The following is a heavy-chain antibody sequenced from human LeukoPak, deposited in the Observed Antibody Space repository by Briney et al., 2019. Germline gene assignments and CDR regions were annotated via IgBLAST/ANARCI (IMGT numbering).Heavy chain of an antibody. CDR2: INGSGGST. Sequence: GGSLRLSCAASGFTFSSYAMSWVRQAPGRGLEWVSVINGSGGSTYYADSVKGRFTISRDNSKSTLYLQMNSLRAEDTAVYYCAKEALITTIVVEIDYWGQGTLVTVSS. CDR1: GFTFSSYA. J-gene: IGHJ4*02. CDR3: AKEALITTIVVEIDY. D-gene: IGHD3-22*01. V-gene: IGHV3-23*01.